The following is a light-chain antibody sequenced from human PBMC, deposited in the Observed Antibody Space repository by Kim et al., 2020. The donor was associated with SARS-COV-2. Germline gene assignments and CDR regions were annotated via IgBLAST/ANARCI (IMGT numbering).Light chain of an antibody. CDR3: SSYTTSSTLV. CDR1: SSDVGGYNY. Sequence: GQSITISCTGTSSDVGGYNYVSWYQQRPGKAPKLMIYDVSKRPSGVSYRFSGSKSGNTAYLTISGLQAEDEADYYCSSYTTSSTLVFGGGTQLTVL. CDR2: DVS. V-gene: IGLV2-14*04. J-gene: IGLJ2*01.